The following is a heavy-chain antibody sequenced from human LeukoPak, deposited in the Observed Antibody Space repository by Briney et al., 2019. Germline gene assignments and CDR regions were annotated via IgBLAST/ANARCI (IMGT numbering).Heavy chain of an antibody. CDR2: ISWNSGSI. J-gene: IGHJ4*02. Sequence: PGGSLRLSCAASGFTFDDYAMHWVRQAPGKGLEWVSGISWNSGSIGYADSVKGRFTISRDNAKNFLYLQMNSLRAEDTALYYCAKDGGYSYGYFDYWGQGTLVTVSS. D-gene: IGHD5-18*01. CDR3: AKDGGYSYGYFDY. V-gene: IGHV3-9*01. CDR1: GFTFDDYA.